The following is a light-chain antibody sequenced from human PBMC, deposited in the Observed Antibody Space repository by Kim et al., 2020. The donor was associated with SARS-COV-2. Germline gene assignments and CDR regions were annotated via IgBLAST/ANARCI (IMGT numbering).Light chain of an antibody. J-gene: IGLJ1*01. CDR2: ANA. CDR3: NSWDSSDNHRHV. CDR1: SLRSYY. V-gene: IGLV3-19*01. Sequence: SSALTQDPAVSVAVGQTVRITCQGDSLRSYYASWYQQKPGQAPLLVIYANANRPSGIPDRFSGSRSGNKASLTITGAQAEDEADYYCNSWDSSDNHRHV.